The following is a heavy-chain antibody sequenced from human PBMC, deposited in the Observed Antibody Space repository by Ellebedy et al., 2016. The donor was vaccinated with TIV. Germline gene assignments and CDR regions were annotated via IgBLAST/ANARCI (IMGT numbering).Heavy chain of an antibody. V-gene: IGHV3-49*03. D-gene: IGHD6-13*01. CDR2: VRSRTSIHGETT. CDR1: GFTFGDYG. Sequence: GGSLRLSXTAGGFTFGDYGINWFRQARGKGLEWVGIVRSRTSIHGETTDYATSVKGRFTISRDDSKSSAYLQMNSLKTEDTAVYYCTRGTLAAAGVGDYWGQGTLVTVSS. CDR3: TRGTLAAAGVGDY. J-gene: IGHJ4*02.